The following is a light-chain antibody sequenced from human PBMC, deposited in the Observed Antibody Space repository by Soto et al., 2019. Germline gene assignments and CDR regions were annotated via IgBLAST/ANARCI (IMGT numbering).Light chain of an antibody. J-gene: IGKJ1*01. CDR3: QQYNNWPPGT. Sequence: EIVMTQSPATLSVSPGERATLSCRASQSVSSNLAWYQHKPGQAPRLLIYGASTRATGIPARFSGSGSGTEFTLTISILQYEDFAVYYCQQYNNWPPGTFGQGTKVEIK. CDR1: QSVSSN. V-gene: IGKV3-15*01. CDR2: GAS.